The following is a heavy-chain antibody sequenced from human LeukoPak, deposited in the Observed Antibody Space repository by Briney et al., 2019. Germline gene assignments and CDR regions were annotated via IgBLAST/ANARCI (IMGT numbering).Heavy chain of an antibody. D-gene: IGHD6-19*01. CDR3: AKDSEEWLIDY. CDR1: GFTFSSYA. J-gene: IGHJ4*02. CDR2: ISYDGSNK. V-gene: IGHV3-30-3*01. Sequence: GGSLRLSCAASGFTFSSYAMHWVRQAPGKGLEWVAVISYDGSNKYYADSVKGRFTISRDNSKNTLYLQMDSLRAEDTAVYYCAKDSEEWLIDYWGQGTLVTVSS.